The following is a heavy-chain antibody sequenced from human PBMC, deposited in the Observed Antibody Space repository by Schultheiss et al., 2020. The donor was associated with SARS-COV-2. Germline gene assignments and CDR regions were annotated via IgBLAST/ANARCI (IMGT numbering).Heavy chain of an antibody. V-gene: IGHV1-18*04. CDR1: GYTFTSYG. CDR2: ISAYNGNT. CDR3: ARVGITMIMRGAFDI. Sequence: ASVKVSCKASGYTFTSYGISWVRQAPGQGLEWMGWISAYNGNTNYAQKLQGRVTMTTDTSTSTAYMELRSLRSDDTAVYYCARVGITMIMRGAFDIWGQGTMVTGSS. J-gene: IGHJ3*02. D-gene: IGHD3-22*01.